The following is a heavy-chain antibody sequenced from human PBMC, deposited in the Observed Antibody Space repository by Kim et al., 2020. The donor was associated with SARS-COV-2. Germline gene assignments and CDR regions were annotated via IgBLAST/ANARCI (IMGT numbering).Heavy chain of an antibody. Sequence: KRRFTITRDYAKNSLYLQMNSLRAEDTAVYYCARVLHYCDSSGYQYYFDYWGQGTLVTVSS. J-gene: IGHJ4*02. CDR3: ARVLHYCDSSGYQYYFDY. V-gene: IGHV3-11*06. D-gene: IGHD3-22*01.